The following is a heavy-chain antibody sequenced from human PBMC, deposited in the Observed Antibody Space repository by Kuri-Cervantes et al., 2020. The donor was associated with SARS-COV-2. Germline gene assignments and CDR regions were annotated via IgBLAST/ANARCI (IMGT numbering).Heavy chain of an antibody. CDR3: AKGGGCSGGSCYSSYYYGMDV. Sequence: GESLKISCAASGFTFSGHWIHWVRQAPGKGLEWVSAISGSGGSTYYADSVKGRFTISRDNSKNTLYLQMNSLRAEDTAVYYCAKGGGCSGGSCYSSYYYGMDVWGQGTTVTVSS. J-gene: IGHJ6*02. D-gene: IGHD2-15*01. CDR2: ISGSGGST. V-gene: IGHV3-23*01. CDR1: GFTFSGHW.